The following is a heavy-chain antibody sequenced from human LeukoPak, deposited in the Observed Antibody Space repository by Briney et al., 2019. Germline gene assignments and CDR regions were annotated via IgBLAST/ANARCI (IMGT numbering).Heavy chain of an antibody. CDR3: AREPGIRAFDI. J-gene: IGHJ3*02. CDR2: ISSTSTYR. V-gene: IGHV3-21*01. CDR1: GFTFSNYA. D-gene: IGHD3-10*01. Sequence: PGGSLRLSCAASGFTFSNYAMNWVRQAPGKGLEWVSSISSTSTYRYYADSLKGRFTISRDNAKNSLYLQMNSLRADDTAVYYCAREPGIRAFDIWGQGTMVIVSS.